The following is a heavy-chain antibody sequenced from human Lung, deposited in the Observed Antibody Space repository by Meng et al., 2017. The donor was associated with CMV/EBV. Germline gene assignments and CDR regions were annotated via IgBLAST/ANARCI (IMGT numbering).Heavy chain of an antibody. CDR3: ARGSSSSWYEGSYYCDD. J-gene: IGHJ4*02. V-gene: IGHV3-21*01. Sequence: GESLKISCAASGFTFSSYSMNWVRQAPGKGLEWVSSISSSSSYIYYADSVKGRFTISRDNAKNSLYLQMNSLRAEDTAVYYCARGSSSSWYEGSYYCDDWGQGTXVTVSS. CDR2: ISSSSSYI. D-gene: IGHD6-13*01. CDR1: GFTFSSYS.